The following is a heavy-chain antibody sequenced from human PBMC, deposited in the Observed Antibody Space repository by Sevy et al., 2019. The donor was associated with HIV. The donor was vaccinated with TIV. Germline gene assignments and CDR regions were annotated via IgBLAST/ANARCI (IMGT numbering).Heavy chain of an antibody. J-gene: IGHJ6*02. Sequence: GESLKISCAASGFTFSSYSMNWVRQAPGKGLEWVSYISSSSSTIYYADSVKGRFTISRDNAKNSLYLQMNSLRDEDTAVYYCARESLLWFGELPDYYYYGMDVWGQGTTVTVSS. V-gene: IGHV3-48*02. D-gene: IGHD3-10*01. CDR2: ISSSSSTI. CDR1: GFTFSSYS. CDR3: ARESLLWFGELPDYYYYGMDV.